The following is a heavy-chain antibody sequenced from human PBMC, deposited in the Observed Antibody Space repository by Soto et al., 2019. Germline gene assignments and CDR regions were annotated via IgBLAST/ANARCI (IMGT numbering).Heavy chain of an antibody. CDR1: GFTFRDYA. CDR3: AKQESDPVNLYHFDY. Sequence: EVQLLESGGGLVQPGASLRLSCAASGFTFRDYAMSWVRQAPGAGLEWVSSLFGPGCTFSADPVKGRFSISRDNSKHMLYLHMNSLRPDDTAVYYCAKQESDPVNLYHFDYWGQGTLVTVSS. V-gene: IGHV3-23*01. CDR2: LFGPGCT. D-gene: IGHD2-2*02. J-gene: IGHJ4*02.